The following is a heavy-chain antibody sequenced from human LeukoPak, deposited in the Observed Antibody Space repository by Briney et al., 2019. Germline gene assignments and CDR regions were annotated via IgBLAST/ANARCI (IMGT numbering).Heavy chain of an antibody. CDR2: IYHSGST. Sequence: SETLSLTCTVSGYSISSGYYWGWIRQPPGKGLEWIGSIYHSGSTYYNPSLKSRVTISVDRSKNQFSLKLSSVTAADTAVYYCARDPNDGAFDIWGQGTMVTVSS. V-gene: IGHV4-38-2*02. J-gene: IGHJ3*02. D-gene: IGHD1-1*01. CDR3: ARDPNDGAFDI. CDR1: GYSISSGYY.